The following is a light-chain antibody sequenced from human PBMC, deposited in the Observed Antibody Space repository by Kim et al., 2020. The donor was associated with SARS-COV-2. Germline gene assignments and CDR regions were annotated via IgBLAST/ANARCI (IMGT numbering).Light chain of an antibody. J-gene: IGKJ1*01. CDR3: HQYGASPRT. CDR2: GTS. Sequence: EIVLAQSPGTLSLSPGDRATLSCRASQSVANNYLAWYQQRPGQAPRLLIYGTSTRATDIPDRFSGSGSGTDFTLTISRLEPEDFAMYYCHQYGASPRTFGQGTKVKFK. CDR1: QSVANNY. V-gene: IGKV3-20*01.